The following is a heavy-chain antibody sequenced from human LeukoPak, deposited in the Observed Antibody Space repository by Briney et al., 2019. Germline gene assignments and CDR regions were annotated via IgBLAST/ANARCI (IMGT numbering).Heavy chain of an antibody. CDR3: ARANRDGHNQNFDH. CDR1: GYRFSSYW. V-gene: IGHV5-51*01. D-gene: IGHD5-24*01. J-gene: IGHJ4*02. CDR2: IYPGGSET. Sequence: GESLKISCKGLGYRFSSYWSAWVRQRPGKGLEWRGIIYPGGSETRYDPSFEGQVTISADRSTSTAYLQWSSLRASDTAMYYCARANRDGHNQNFDHWGQGTLVSVSS.